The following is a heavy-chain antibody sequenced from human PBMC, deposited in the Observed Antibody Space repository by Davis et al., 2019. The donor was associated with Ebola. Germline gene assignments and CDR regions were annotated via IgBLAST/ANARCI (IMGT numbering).Heavy chain of an antibody. CDR2: VYLGGNA. CDR1: GFNVSTKY. D-gene: IGHD6-19*01. Sequence: GGSLRLSCAASGFNVSTKYMNWVRQAPGKGLEWVSVVYLGGNAQYADSVKGRFTISRDNSKNMIYLQMNSLRVDDTAVYYCATTQWLREFDNWGQGTLVTVSS. J-gene: IGHJ4*02. V-gene: IGHV3-53*01. CDR3: ATTQWLREFDN.